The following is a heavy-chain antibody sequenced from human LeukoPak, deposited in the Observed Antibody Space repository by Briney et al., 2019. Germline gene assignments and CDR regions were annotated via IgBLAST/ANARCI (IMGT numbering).Heavy chain of an antibody. CDR3: ATGPIDTAMADYYYYGMDV. CDR2: INYSGST. Sequence: PSQTLSLTCTVSGGSISSGDYYWSWIRQPPGKGLEWIGYINYSGSTYYNPSLKSRVTISVDTSKNQFSLKLSSVTAADTAVYYCATGPIDTAMADYYYYGMDVWGKGTTVTVSS. D-gene: IGHD5-18*01. J-gene: IGHJ6*04. CDR1: GGSISSGDYY. V-gene: IGHV4-30-4*01.